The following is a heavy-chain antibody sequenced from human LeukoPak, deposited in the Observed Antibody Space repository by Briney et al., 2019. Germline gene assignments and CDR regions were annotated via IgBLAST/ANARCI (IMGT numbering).Heavy chain of an antibody. Sequence: GGSLRLSCAASGFTFSSYWMSWVRQAPGKGLEWVANIKQDGSEKYYVDSVKGRFTISRDNAKNSLNLQMNSLRAEDTAVYYCARISGSYYDAFDIWGQGTMVTVSS. V-gene: IGHV3-7*01. CDR2: IKQDGSEK. CDR1: GFTFSSYW. CDR3: ARISGSYYDAFDI. J-gene: IGHJ3*02. D-gene: IGHD1-26*01.